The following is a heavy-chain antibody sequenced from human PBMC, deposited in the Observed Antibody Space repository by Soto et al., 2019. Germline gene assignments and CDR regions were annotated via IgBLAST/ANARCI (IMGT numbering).Heavy chain of an antibody. CDR3: ASSGITIFGVVPGY. V-gene: IGHV4-31*03. CDR2: IYYSGST. CDR1: GGSIISGGYY. Sequence: SETLSLTCTVSGGSIISGGYYWIWIRQHPGKGLEWIGYIYYSGSTYYNPSLKSRVTISVDTSKNQFSLKLSSVTAADTAVYYCASSGITIFGVVPGYWGQGTLVTVSS. D-gene: IGHD3-3*01. J-gene: IGHJ4*02.